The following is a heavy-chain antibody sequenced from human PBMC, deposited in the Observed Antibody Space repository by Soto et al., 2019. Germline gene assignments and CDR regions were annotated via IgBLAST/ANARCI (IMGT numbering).Heavy chain of an antibody. J-gene: IGHJ2*01. Sequence: QVQPVQSGAEVKKPGSSVKVSCKASGGTFSSYAISWVRQAPGQGLEWMGGIIPIFGTANYAQKFQGRVTITADESTSTAYMELSSLRSEDTAVYYCARVYCGGDCYSSSWYFDLWGRGTLVTVSS. CDR3: ARVYCGGDCYSSSWYFDL. CDR2: IIPIFGTA. V-gene: IGHV1-69*01. CDR1: GGTFSSYA. D-gene: IGHD2-21*02.